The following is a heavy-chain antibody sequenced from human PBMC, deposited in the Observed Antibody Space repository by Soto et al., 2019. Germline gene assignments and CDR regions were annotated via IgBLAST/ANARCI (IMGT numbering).Heavy chain of an antibody. CDR2: ISYDGSNK. D-gene: IGHD3-3*01. CDR1: GFTFSSYG. V-gene: IGHV3-30*18. J-gene: IGHJ6*02. CDR3: AKEILKTISYGMDV. Sequence: GGSLRLSCAASGFTFSSYGMHWVRQAPGKGLEWVAVISYDGSNKYYADSVKGRFTISRDNSKNTLYLQMNSLRAEDTAVYYCAKEILKTISYGMDVWGQGTTVTVSS.